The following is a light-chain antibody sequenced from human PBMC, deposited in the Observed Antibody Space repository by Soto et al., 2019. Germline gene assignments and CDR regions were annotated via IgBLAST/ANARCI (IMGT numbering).Light chain of an antibody. V-gene: IGKV1-5*03. CDR3: QHYNSYSEA. CDR1: QTTSSW. CDR2: KAS. J-gene: IGKJ1*01. Sequence: DIQMTQSASTVSGSVGDRVTITCRASQTTSSWLAWYQQKPGKAPKLLIYKASTLKSGVPSRFSGSGSGTEFTLTISSLQPDDFATYYCQHYNSYSEAFGQGTKVDIK.